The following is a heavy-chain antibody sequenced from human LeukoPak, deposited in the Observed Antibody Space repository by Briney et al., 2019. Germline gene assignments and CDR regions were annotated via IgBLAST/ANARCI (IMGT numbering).Heavy chain of an antibody. CDR2: IYPNSGGT. D-gene: IGHD3-22*01. Sequence: ASVTVSCRASGYTFTGYYMHWVRQAPGQGLEWMGWIYPNSGGTNYAQKFQGRVTMTRDTSISTAYMELSRLRSDDTAVYYCASVYYYDSSGYSPFDYWGQGTLVTVSS. CDR3: ASVYYYDSSGYSPFDY. V-gene: IGHV1-2*02. J-gene: IGHJ4*02. CDR1: GYTFTGYY.